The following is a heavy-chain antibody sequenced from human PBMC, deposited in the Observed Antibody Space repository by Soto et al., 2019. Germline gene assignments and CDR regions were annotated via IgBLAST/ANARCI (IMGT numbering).Heavy chain of an antibody. J-gene: IGHJ4*02. D-gene: IGHD6-19*01. CDR1: GGSISSYY. V-gene: IGHV4-59*12. Sequence: SETLSLTCPVSGGSISSYYWSWIRQPPGKGLEWIGYIYYSGSTNYNPSLKSRVTISVDTSKNQFSLQLNSVTPEDTAVYYCASGGWLDNFDYWGQGTLVTVSS. CDR2: IYYSGST. CDR3: ASGGWLDNFDY.